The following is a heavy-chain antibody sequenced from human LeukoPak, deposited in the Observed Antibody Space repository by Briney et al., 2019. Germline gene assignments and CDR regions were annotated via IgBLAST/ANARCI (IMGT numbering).Heavy chain of an antibody. CDR3: ARGVGYYDILTGYYRESYSDY. J-gene: IGHJ4*02. D-gene: IGHD3-9*01. CDR1: GYTFTSYG. CDR2: ISAYNGNT. Sequence: ASVKVSCKASGYTFTSYGISWVRQAPGQGLEWMGWISAYNGNTNYAQKLQGRVTMTTDTCTSTAYMELRSLRSDDTAVYYCARGVGYYDILTGYYRESYSDYWGQGTLVTVSS. V-gene: IGHV1-18*04.